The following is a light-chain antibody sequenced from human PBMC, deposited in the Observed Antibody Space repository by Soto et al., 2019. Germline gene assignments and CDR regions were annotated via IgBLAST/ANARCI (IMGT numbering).Light chain of an antibody. CDR3: QQSHSSPRT. J-gene: IGKJ1*01. V-gene: IGKV1-39*01. CDR2: DAS. CDR1: QTIVTH. Sequence: DIQMAQTPSSLSASVGDRVTITCRASQTIVTHLNWYQQIPGKAPKVLIYDASRLLSGVPSRFSGSGSGTDFTLTISSLQLEDFATYFCQQSHSSPRTFGQGTNVEI.